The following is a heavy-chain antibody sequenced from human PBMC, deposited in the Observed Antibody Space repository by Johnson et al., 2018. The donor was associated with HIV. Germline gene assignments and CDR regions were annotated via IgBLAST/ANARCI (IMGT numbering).Heavy chain of an antibody. Sequence: QVQLVESGGGLVKPGGSLRLSCAASGFIFSDHYMSWVRQAPGKGLEWVSYISNSGSSIYYADSVKGRFTISRDNAKNSLYLQMNSLRAEDTALYYCARDQKVQPSGYLDAFDIWGQGTMVTVSS. J-gene: IGHJ3*02. D-gene: IGHD5-12*01. V-gene: IGHV3-11*04. CDR1: GFIFSDHY. CDR3: ARDQKVQPSGYLDAFDI. CDR2: ISNSGSSI.